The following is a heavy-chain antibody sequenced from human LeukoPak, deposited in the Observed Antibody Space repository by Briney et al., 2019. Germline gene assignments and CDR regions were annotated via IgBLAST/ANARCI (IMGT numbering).Heavy chain of an antibody. Sequence: QPGGSLRLSCAASGFTFSSYAMSWVRQAPGKGLEWVSTFSGSGGSTDYADSVKGRFTLSRDNSKNTLFLQVNSPRADDTAVYYCAKFHSPGRVTHFYWYFDLWGRGTLVTVSS. CDR3: AKFHSPGRVTHFYWYFDL. CDR1: GFTFSSYA. D-gene: IGHD2-21*02. CDR2: FSGSGGST. V-gene: IGHV3-23*01. J-gene: IGHJ2*01.